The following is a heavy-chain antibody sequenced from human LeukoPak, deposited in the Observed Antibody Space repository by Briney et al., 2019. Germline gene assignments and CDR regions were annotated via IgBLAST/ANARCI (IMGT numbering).Heavy chain of an antibody. CDR3: ARGPIVVVPAAISRESWFDP. V-gene: IGHV1-2*02. Sequence: ASVKVSCKASGYTSTGYYMHWVRQAPGQGLEWMGWINPNSGGTNYAQKFQGRVTMTRDTSISTAYMELSRLRSDDTAVYYCARGPIVVVPAAISRESWFDPWGQGTLVTVSS. D-gene: IGHD2-2*01. CDR2: INPNSGGT. J-gene: IGHJ5*02. CDR1: GYTSTGYY.